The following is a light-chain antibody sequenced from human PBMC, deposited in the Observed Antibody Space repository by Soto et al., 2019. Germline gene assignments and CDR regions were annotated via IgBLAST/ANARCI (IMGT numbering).Light chain of an antibody. J-gene: IGLJ3*02. CDR1: RSDVGGYNY. Sequence: QSVLTQPASVSGSPGQSITISCTGTRSDVGGYNYVSWYQQHPGKAPKLMIYEVSNRPSGASDRFYGSKSDNTASLTISGLQAEDEADYYCSSYTSSSTWVFGGGTKVTVL. CDR3: SSYTSSSTWV. V-gene: IGLV2-14*01. CDR2: EVS.